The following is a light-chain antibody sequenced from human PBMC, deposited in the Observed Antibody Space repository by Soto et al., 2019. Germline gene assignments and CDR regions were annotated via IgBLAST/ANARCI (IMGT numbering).Light chain of an antibody. CDR2: KTS. Sequence: DIQMTQSPSTLSASVGDRVNITCRASQSSSSCLAWYQQKPGKAPKLLLYKTSNLQSGVPSRFSVSGTGTECSLTMSSLQTNEVATYSCQKYNSFSITFGVGTRVQV. J-gene: IGKJ4*01. V-gene: IGKV1-5*03. CDR3: QKYNSFSIT. CDR1: QSSSSC.